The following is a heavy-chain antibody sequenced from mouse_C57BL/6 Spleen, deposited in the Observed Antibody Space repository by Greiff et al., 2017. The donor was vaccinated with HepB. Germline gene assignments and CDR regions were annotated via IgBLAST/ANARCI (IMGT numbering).Heavy chain of an antibody. J-gene: IGHJ1*03. CDR3: ARQRTELGRGYFDV. D-gene: IGHD4-1*01. V-gene: IGHV5-6*02. CDR1: GFTFSSYG. Sequence: EVMLVESGGDLVKPGGSLKLSCAASGFTFSSYGMSWVRQTPDKRLEWVATISSGGSYTYYPDSVKGRFTISRDNAKNTLYLQMSSLKSEDTAMYYGARQRTELGRGYFDVWGTGTTVTVSS. CDR2: ISSGGSYT.